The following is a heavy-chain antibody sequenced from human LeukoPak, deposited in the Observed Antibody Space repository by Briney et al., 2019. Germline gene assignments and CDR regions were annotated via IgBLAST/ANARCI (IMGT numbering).Heavy chain of an antibody. CDR1: GFIFDDYG. CDR2: ISWNGGST. CDR3: ARDASLDN. Sequence: GGSLRLSCAVSGFIFDDYGMHWVRQAPGKGLEWVSGISWNGGSTGYGDSVKGRFTISRDNAKNSLYLQMNSLRAEDTALYYCARDASLDNWGQGTLVTVSS. J-gene: IGHJ4*02. V-gene: IGHV3-20*04.